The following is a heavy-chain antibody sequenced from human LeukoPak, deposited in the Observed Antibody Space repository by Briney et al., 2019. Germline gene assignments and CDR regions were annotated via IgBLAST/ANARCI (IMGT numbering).Heavy chain of an antibody. Sequence: GGSLRLSCAASGFTFSSYWMSWVRQAPGKGLEWVAIIKQDGSEKYYVDSVKGRFTISRDNAKNSLYLQMNSLRAEDTAVYYCARVLSIAARPRWFDPWGQGTLVTVSS. J-gene: IGHJ5*02. V-gene: IGHV3-7*01. CDR1: GFTFSSYW. CDR3: ARVLSIAARPRWFDP. D-gene: IGHD6-6*01. CDR2: IKQDGSEK.